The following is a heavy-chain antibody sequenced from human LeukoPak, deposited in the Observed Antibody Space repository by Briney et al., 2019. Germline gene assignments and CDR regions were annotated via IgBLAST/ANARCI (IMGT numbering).Heavy chain of an antibody. CDR1: GYRFTSYW. CDR2: IYPGDYDT. V-gene: IGHV5-51*01. J-gene: IGHJ4*02. Sequence: GASLQISCKGSGYRFTSYWIGWGRQMPGKGLEWMGIIYPGDYDTRNSPSFQGQVTISADKSISTAYLQSSSLKASDTAMYYCARPVAMVRGVPYYFDYWGQGTLVTVSS. D-gene: IGHD3-10*01. CDR3: ARPVAMVRGVPYYFDY.